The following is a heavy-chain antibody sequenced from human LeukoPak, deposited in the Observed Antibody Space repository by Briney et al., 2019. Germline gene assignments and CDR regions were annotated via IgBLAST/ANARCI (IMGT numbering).Heavy chain of an antibody. D-gene: IGHD5-12*01. Sequence: PGGSLRLSCAASGFTFDDYAMHWVRQAPGKGLEWVSGISWNSGSLGYADSVKGRFTISRDNAKNSLYLQMNSLRAEDTALYYCAKDFRSSGYDFDYWGQGTLVTVSS. CDR2: ISWNSGSL. V-gene: IGHV3-9*01. J-gene: IGHJ4*02. CDR1: GFTFDDYA. CDR3: AKDFRSSGYDFDY.